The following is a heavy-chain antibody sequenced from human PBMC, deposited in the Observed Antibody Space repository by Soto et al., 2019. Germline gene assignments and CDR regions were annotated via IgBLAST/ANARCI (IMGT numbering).Heavy chain of an antibody. CDR2: IQSGGPT. Sequence: WGSLRLSCAASGFTVSSKYMSWVRQAPGKGLEWVSLIQSGGPTYYADSVKGRFTISRDTSENTLHLQMDSLRAEDTAVYHCASVRLLNWVDAFDIWGQGTMVTVSS. V-gene: IGHV3-66*01. CDR1: GFTVSSKY. CDR3: ASVRLLNWVDAFDI. J-gene: IGHJ3*02. D-gene: IGHD7-27*01.